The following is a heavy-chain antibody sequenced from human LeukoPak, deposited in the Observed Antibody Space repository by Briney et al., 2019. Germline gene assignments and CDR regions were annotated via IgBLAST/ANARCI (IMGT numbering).Heavy chain of an antibody. V-gene: IGHV3-7*01. CDR3: AREHYFYYTDG. CDR2: VNQGGTEK. J-gene: IGHJ6*03. CDR1: GFTFSSQW. Sequence: PGGSLRLSCAASGFTFSSQWMSWVRQAPGRGLEWVANVNQGGTEKYYVDSVKGRFTISRDNAENSLYLQMNSLRAEDTATYYCAREHYFYYTDGWGKGTTVTVSS.